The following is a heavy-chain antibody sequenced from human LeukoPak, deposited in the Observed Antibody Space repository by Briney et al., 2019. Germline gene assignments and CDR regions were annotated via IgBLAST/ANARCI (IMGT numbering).Heavy chain of an antibody. CDR1: GYTFTSYD. CDR2: MNPNSGNT. CDR3: AREGSGYGSSDYYYGMDV. Sequence: ASVKVSCKASGYTFTSYDINWVRQATGQGLEWMGWMNPNSGNTGYAQKFQGRVTMTRNTSISTAYMELSSLRSEDTVVYYCAREGSGYGSSDYYYGMDVWGQGATVTVSS. D-gene: IGHD5-12*01. J-gene: IGHJ6*02. V-gene: IGHV1-8*01.